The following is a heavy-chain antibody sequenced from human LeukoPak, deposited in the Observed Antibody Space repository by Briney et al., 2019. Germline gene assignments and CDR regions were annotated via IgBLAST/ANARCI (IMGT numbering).Heavy chain of an antibody. CDR2: IYHSGSV. D-gene: IGHD3-10*01. Sequence: PSETLSLTCTVSGGSISSYYWSWIRQPPGKGLEWIGYIYHSGSVNYNPSLKSRVTISVDTTNNQFSLKLNSVTAADTAVYYCARGGGFGSPPAYWGQGTLVTVSS. J-gene: IGHJ4*02. CDR1: GGSISSYY. V-gene: IGHV4-59*01. CDR3: ARGGGFGSPPAY.